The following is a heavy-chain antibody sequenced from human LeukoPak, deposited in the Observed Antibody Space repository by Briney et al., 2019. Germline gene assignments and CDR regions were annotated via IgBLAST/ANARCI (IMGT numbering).Heavy chain of an antibody. V-gene: IGHV3-48*04. Sequence: GGSLRLSCAASGFTFSSYSMNWVRQAPGKGLEWVSYISSSSRTIYYADSVKGRFTISRDNAKNSLYLQMNSLRAEDTAVYYCARTPDIWFGELLDYFDYWGQGTLVTVSS. J-gene: IGHJ4*02. CDR1: GFTFSSYS. CDR2: ISSSSRTI. CDR3: ARTPDIWFGELLDYFDY. D-gene: IGHD3-10*01.